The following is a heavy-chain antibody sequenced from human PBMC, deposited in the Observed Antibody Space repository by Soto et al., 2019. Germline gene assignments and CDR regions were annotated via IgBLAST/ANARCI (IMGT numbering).Heavy chain of an antibody. Sequence: QLHLRESGPGLVKPSETLSLTCTVSGGSITSSSYYWGWIRQPPGKGLEWIGSIYYSGSTYYNPSLERRVTISVDTSKNQFSLTLSSVTAADTAVYYCATQEVGGSYVYTFDPWGQGTLVTVSS. J-gene: IGHJ5*02. CDR1: GGSITSSSYY. CDR2: IYYSGST. D-gene: IGHD1-26*01. V-gene: IGHV4-39*01. CDR3: ATQEVGGSYVYTFDP.